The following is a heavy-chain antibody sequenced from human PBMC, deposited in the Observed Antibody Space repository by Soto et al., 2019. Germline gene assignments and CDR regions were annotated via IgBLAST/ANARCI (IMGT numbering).Heavy chain of an antibody. CDR2: MNPNSGNT. CDR1: GYSFTSYD. Sequence: QVQLVQSGAEVKKPGASVKVSCKASGYSFTSYDINWVRQATGQGLEWMGWMNPNSGNTAYAQKLQGRVTLTRNTPKSTAYLGLSSLRSEDTAVYYWGGARSGGGGNWFDPWGQGTLVTVSS. J-gene: IGHJ5*02. D-gene: IGHD3-10*01. CDR3: GGARSGGGGNWFDP. V-gene: IGHV1-8*01.